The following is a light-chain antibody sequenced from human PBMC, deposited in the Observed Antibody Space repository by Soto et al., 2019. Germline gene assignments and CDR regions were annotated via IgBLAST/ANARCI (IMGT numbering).Light chain of an antibody. CDR1: QRIGSD. J-gene: IGKJ4*01. V-gene: IGKV3-15*01. Sequence: ETVMTQSPGTLSVSXXXXXXLXCRASQRIGSDLAWYQQKPGQAPRLLIYHTSTRATGVPARFIGSASGTEFTLTITSLQSEDSAVYYCQHYNNWPLTFGGGTKVEIK. CDR2: HTS. CDR3: QHYNNWPLT.